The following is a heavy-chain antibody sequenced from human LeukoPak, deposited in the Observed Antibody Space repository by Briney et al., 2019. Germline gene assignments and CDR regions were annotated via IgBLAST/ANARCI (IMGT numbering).Heavy chain of an antibody. D-gene: IGHD3-22*01. CDR2: INPSGGST. CDR3: ARDSYYDSSGYKYFQH. J-gene: IGHJ1*01. CDR1: GYTFTSYY. Sequence: ASVKVSCKASGYTFTSYYMHWVRQAPGQGLEWMGIINPSGGSTSYAQKFQGRVTMTRDTSTSTVYMELSSLRSEDTAVYCCARDSYYDSSGYKYFQHWGQGTLVTVSS. V-gene: IGHV1-46*01.